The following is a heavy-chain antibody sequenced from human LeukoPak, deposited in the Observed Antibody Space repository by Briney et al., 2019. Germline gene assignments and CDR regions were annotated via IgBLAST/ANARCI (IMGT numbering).Heavy chain of an antibody. J-gene: IGHJ3*02. Sequence: SETLSLTCTVSGGPISNYYWSWIRQPAGKGLEWIGRVYTSGTTNSNPSLNSRVTMSVDTSKNQFSLKLSSVTAADTAVYYCARGQITHDAFDIWGQGTMVTVSS. CDR3: ARGQITHDAFDI. D-gene: IGHD3-16*01. CDR1: GGPISNYY. CDR2: VYTSGTT. V-gene: IGHV4-4*07.